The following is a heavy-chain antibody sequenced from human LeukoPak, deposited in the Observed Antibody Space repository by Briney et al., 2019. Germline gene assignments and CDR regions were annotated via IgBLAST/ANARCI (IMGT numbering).Heavy chain of an antibody. J-gene: IGHJ4*02. CDR3: ARAPHLVPSIDY. CDR2: INPNSGGT. V-gene: IGHV1-2*02. CDR1: GYTFTGYY. Sequence: ASVKVSCKASGYTFTGYYMHWVRQAPGQGLEWMGWINPNSGGTNYAQKFQGRVTMTRDTSISTAYMELSRLRSDDTAVYYCARAPHLVPSIDYWGQGTLVTVSS. D-gene: IGHD3-10*01.